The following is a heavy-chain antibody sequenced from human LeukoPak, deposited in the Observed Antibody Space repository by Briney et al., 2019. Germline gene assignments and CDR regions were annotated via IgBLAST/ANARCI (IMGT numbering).Heavy chain of an antibody. J-gene: IGHJ4*02. CDR1: GGSFSGYY. D-gene: IGHD3-22*01. CDR3: ARGIYYDSSGYYYGFDY. V-gene: IGHV4-34*01. CDR2: INHSGST. Sequence: SETLSLTCAVYGGSFSGYYWSWIRQPPGKGLEWIGEINHSGSTNHNPSLKSRVTISVDTSKNQFSLKLSSVTAADTAVYYCARGIYYDSSGYYYGFDYWGQGTLVTVSS.